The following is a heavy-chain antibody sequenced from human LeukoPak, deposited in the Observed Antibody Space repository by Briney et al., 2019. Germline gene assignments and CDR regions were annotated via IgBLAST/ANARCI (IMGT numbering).Heavy chain of an antibody. D-gene: IGHD3-22*01. Sequence: SVKVSCKASGGTFSSYAISWVRQAPGQGLEWMGRIIPIFGTANYAQKFQGRVTITTDESTSTAYMELSSLRSEDTAVYYCARDRAPYYYDSSGYYSGLDYWGQGTLVTVSS. V-gene: IGHV1-69*05. CDR3: ARDRAPYYYDSSGYYSGLDY. J-gene: IGHJ4*02. CDR2: IIPIFGTA. CDR1: GGTFSSYA.